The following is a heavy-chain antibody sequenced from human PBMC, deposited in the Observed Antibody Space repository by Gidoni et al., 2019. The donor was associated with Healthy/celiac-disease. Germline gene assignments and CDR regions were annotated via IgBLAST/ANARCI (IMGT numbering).Heavy chain of an antibody. D-gene: IGHD6-6*01. CDR3: AGEGGELVFYGMDV. V-gene: IGHV4-39*02. CDR2: IYYSGST. CDR1: GGSISSSSYY. J-gene: IGHJ6*02. Sequence: QLQLQESVPGLVKPSETLSLTCTVSGGSISSSSYYWGWIRQPPGKGLEWIGSIYYSGSTYYNPSLKSRVTISVDTSKNQFSLKLSSVTAADTAVYYCAGEGGELVFYGMDVWGQGTTVTVSS.